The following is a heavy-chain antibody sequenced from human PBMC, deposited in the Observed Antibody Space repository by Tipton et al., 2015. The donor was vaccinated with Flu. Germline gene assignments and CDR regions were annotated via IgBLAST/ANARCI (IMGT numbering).Heavy chain of an antibody. J-gene: IGHJ5*02. CDR3: ATAIAAPGTS. CDR1: GFSFSSYG. D-gene: IGHD6-13*01. Sequence: SLRLSCVASGFSFSSYGMHWVRQAPGKGLEWVAALSHNGSSKYYGDSVKGRFTISRDNSKNTLYLQMNTLRAEDTAVYYCATAIAAPGTSWGRGTLVTVSS. V-gene: IGHV3-30*03. CDR2: LSHNGSSK.